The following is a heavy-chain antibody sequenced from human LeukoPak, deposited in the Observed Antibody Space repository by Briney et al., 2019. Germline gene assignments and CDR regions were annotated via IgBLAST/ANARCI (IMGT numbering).Heavy chain of an antibody. CDR3: TTIAAPSFDY. CDR1: GFTFSSYG. Sequence: PGGSLRLSCAASGFTFSSYGMHWVRQAPGKGLVWVSRIKTDGSSTSYADSVKGRFTISRDNAKNTLYLQMNSLRAEDTAVYYCTTIAAPSFDYWGQGTLVTVSS. CDR2: IKTDGSST. J-gene: IGHJ4*02. V-gene: IGHV3-74*01. D-gene: IGHD6-6*01.